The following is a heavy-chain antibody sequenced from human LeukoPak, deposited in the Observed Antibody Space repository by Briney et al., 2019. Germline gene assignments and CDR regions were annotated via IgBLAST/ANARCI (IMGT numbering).Heavy chain of an antibody. Sequence: GGSLRLSCVASGFTFSSYAMSWVRQAPGKRLEWVAGIRGSGTSTYYADSVKGRFTISRDNSKNTLYLQMNSLRAEDTAVYYCAKDPQSYGDNYFDYWGQGTLVTVSS. V-gene: IGHV3-23*01. J-gene: IGHJ4*02. CDR1: GFTFSSYA. D-gene: IGHD4-17*01. CDR2: IRGSGTST. CDR3: AKDPQSYGDNYFDY.